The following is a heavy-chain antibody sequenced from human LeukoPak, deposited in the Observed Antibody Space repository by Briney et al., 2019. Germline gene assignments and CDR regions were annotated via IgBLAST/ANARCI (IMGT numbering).Heavy chain of an antibody. CDR3: ARYFDWLLRENYYYYYMDV. J-gene: IGHJ6*03. D-gene: IGHD3-9*01. Sequence: GGSLRLSCAAAGFTFSSYSMNWVRQAPGKGLEWVSSISSSSSYIYYADSVKGRFTISRDNVTNSLYLQMNSLRAEDTAVYYCARYFDWLLRENYYYYYMDVWGKGTTVTVSS. CDR2: ISSSSSYI. CDR1: GFTFSSYS. V-gene: IGHV3-21*01.